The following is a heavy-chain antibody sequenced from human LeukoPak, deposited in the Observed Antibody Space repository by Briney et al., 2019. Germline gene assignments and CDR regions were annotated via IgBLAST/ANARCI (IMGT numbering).Heavy chain of an antibody. V-gene: IGHV3-7*01. Sequence: PGGSLRLSCAASGFTFSGYWMSWVRQAPGKGLEWVANINLDGSVRHYVDSARGRFTISRDNAKNSLYLQMNSLRAEDTALYYCATSDGGSGSDWGQGTLVTVSS. CDR3: ATSDGGSGSD. CDR2: INLDGSVR. D-gene: IGHD2-15*01. J-gene: IGHJ4*02. CDR1: GFTFSGYW.